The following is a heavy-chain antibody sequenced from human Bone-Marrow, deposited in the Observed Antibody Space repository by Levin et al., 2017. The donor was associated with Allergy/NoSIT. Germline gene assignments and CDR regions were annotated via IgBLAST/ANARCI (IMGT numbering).Heavy chain of an antibody. CDR1: GYSFSIYG. Sequence: ASVKVSCKASGYSFSIYGFNWVRQAPGQGLEWLGWISAYTGNTDYAQKFQGRVTMTTDTSTSTAYMDLRSLRSDDTAVYYCARVTAAGEIDYWGQGTLVTVSS. V-gene: IGHV1-18*01. CDR2: ISAYTGNT. CDR3: ARVTAAGEIDY. D-gene: IGHD6-13*01. J-gene: IGHJ4*02.